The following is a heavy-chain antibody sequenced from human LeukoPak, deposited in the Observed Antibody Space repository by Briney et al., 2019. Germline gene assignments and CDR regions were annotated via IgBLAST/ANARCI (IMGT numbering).Heavy chain of an antibody. CDR1: GFTFSSYA. CDR2: ISGSGGST. CDR3: ARDSNYYDSSGYWFDY. J-gene: IGHJ4*02. Sequence: GGSLRLSCAASGFTFSSYAMSWVRQAPGKGLEWVSAISGSGGSTYYADSVRGRFTISRDNAKNTLYLQMNSLRAEDTAVYYCARDSNYYDSSGYWFDYWGQGTLVTVSS. V-gene: IGHV3-23*01. D-gene: IGHD3-22*01.